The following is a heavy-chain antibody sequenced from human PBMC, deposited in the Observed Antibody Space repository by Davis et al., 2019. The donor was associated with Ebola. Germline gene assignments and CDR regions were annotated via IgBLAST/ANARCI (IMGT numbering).Heavy chain of an antibody. CDR2: VYPPDSDT. Sequence: GESLKISCKGSGYNFPAYWIAWVRQKPGKGLEWMGIVYPPDSDTRYSPSFQGQVTISVDTSINTAFLQWSSLKASDTAMYYCARQEALYGSNDNWGQGTLVTVSS. CDR3: ARQEALYGSNDN. D-gene: IGHD6-13*01. J-gene: IGHJ4*02. V-gene: IGHV5-51*01. CDR1: GYNFPAYW.